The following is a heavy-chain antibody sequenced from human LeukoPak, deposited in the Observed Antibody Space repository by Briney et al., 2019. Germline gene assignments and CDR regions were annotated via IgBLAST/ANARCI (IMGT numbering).Heavy chain of an antibody. D-gene: IGHD2-15*01. CDR1: GGSFSGYY. V-gene: IGHV4-34*01. CDR2: INHSGST. Sequence: SETLSLTCAVYGGSFSGYYWSWIRQPPGKGLEWIGEINHSGSTNYNPSLKSRVTISVDTSKNQFSLKLSSVTAADTAVYYRAREGGHSIWGQGTMVTVSS. CDR3: AREGGHSI. J-gene: IGHJ3*02.